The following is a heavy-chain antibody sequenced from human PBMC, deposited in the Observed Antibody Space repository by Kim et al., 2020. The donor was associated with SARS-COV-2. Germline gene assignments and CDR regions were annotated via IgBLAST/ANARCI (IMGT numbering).Heavy chain of an antibody. Sequence: SETLSLTCTVSDGSINNNYWSWIRQPPGRGLEWIGHIYNTGSADYNPSLQSRVTMSVDTSKNQFSLNLNSVTAADTAVYYCARCFYAYPWGSYRPPHYYFDSWGQGALVTVSS. CDR2: IYNTGSA. V-gene: IGHV4-59*13. CDR3: ARCFYAYPWGSYRPPHYYFDS. J-gene: IGHJ4*02. D-gene: IGHD3-16*02. CDR1: DGSINNNY.